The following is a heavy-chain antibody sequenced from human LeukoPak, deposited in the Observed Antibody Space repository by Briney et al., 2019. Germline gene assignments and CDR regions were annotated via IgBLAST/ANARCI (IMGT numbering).Heavy chain of an antibody. CDR1: GGSFSGYY. CDR3: ARGGYSYGPPSNGMDV. CDR2: INHSGST. Sequence: TSSETLSLTCAVYGGSFSGYYWSWIRQPPGKGLEWIGEINHSGSTNYNPSLKSRVTISVDTSKNQFSLKLSSVTAADTAVYYCARGGYSYGPPSNGMDVWGQGTTVTVSS. J-gene: IGHJ6*02. V-gene: IGHV4-34*01. D-gene: IGHD5-18*01.